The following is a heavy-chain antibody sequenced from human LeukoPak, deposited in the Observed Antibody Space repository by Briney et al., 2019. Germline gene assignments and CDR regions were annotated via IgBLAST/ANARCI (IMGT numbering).Heavy chain of an antibody. J-gene: IGHJ6*02. V-gene: IGHV4-38-2*02. D-gene: IGHD6-13*01. Sequence: PSVTLSLTCTVSGYSISSGYYWGWIRQPPGKGLEWIGSIYHSGSTYYNPSLKSRVTISVDTSKNQFSLKLSSVTAADTAVYYCARYSSSWYEYYYGMDVWGQGTTVTVSS. CDR2: IYHSGST. CDR1: GYSISSGYY. CDR3: ARYSSSWYEYYYGMDV.